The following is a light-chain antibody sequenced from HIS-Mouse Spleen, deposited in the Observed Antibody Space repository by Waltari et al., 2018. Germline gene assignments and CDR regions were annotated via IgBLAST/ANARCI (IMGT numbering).Light chain of an antibody. V-gene: IGLV2-14*03. CDR3: SSYTSSSTLV. CDR2: DVS. J-gene: IGLJ1*01. Sequence: QSALTQPASVSGSPGQSITISCTGTSSAVGGYNYVSWYQQHPGKAPNLMLYDVSNRPSGVSNRFSGSKSGNTASLTISGLQAEDEADYYCSSYTSSSTLVFGTGTKVTVL. CDR1: SSAVGGYNY.